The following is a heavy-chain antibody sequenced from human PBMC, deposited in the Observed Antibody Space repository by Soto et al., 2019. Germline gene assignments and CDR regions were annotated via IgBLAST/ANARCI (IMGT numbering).Heavy chain of an antibody. D-gene: IGHD2-21*01. CDR2: ISSSSSYI. CDR1: GFTFSSYS. V-gene: IGHV3-21*04. Sequence: GSLRLSCAASGFTFSSYSMNWVRQAPGKGLEWVSSISSSSSYIYYADSVKGRFTISRDNAKNSLYLQMNSLRAEDTAVYYCARVVGDSPNWFDPWGQGTLVTVSS. CDR3: ARVVGDSPNWFDP. J-gene: IGHJ5*02.